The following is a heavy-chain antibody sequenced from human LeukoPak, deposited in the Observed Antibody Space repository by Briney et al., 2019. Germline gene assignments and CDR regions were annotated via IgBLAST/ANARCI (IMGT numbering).Heavy chain of an antibody. J-gene: IGHJ3*02. CDR3: ARRQYSSVAFDI. V-gene: IGHV5-51*07. Sequence: GESLQFSCKGSGFRFTNYWIGWVHHMPGKGLEWMGIIYSGESDTRYSPSFQGQVTISADKSISTAYLQWSSLKASDTAMYYCARRQYSSVAFDIWGQGTMVTVSS. CDR1: GFRFTNYW. CDR2: IYSGESDT. D-gene: IGHD6-19*01.